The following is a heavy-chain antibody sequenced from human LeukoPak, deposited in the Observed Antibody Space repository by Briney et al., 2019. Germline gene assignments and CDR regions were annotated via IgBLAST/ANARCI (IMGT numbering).Heavy chain of an antibody. CDR2: MNPNSGNT. J-gene: IGHJ6*03. V-gene: IGHV1-8*03. Sequence: GASVKVSCKASGYTFTSYDINWVRQATGQGLEWMGWMNPNSGNTGYAQKFQGRVTITRNTSISTAYMELSSLRAEDTAVYYCAKVSPLNYGDYGYYYYYYYMDVWGKGTTVTVSS. D-gene: IGHD4-17*01. CDR3: AKVSPLNYGDYGYYYYYYYMDV. CDR1: GYTFTSYD.